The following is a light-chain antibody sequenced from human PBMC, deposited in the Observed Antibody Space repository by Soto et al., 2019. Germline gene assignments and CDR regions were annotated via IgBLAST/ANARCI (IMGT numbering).Light chain of an antibody. J-gene: IGKJ4*01. CDR2: DAS. V-gene: IGKV1-33*01. CDR3: QQYRNLVALT. Sequence: DIQMTHSPSSLSATVGDRVTITCRASQDIRNYLNWYQQKPGKAPKLLIYDASNLETGVPSRFSGSGSGTDFTFTISSLQPEDIATYYCQQYRNLVALTFGGGTKVDIK. CDR1: QDIRNY.